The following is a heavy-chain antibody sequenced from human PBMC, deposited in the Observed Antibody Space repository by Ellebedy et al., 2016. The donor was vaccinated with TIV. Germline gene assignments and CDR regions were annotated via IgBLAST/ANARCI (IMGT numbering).Heavy chain of an antibody. Sequence: GGSLRLSCAASEFTFSTYSMAWVRQAPGKGLEWVSYMSSSTGDKYYADSVKGRFTISRVNAENSLYLQMNSLRDKDTAVYYCAREGRDGYNPYFDFWGQGILVTVSS. CDR1: EFTFSTYS. CDR2: MSSSTGDK. CDR3: AREGRDGYNPYFDF. J-gene: IGHJ4*02. V-gene: IGHV3-48*02. D-gene: IGHD5-24*01.